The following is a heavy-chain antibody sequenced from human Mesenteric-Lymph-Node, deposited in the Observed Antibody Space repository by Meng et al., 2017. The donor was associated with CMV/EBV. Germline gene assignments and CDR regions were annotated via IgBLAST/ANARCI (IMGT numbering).Heavy chain of an antibody. D-gene: IGHD6-19*01. CDR3: ARRLYYYYGMDV. Sequence: GGSLRLSCAASGFTFSSYNMNWVRQAPGKGLEWVSSISSSSNYIYYADSVKGRFTISRDNAKNSLFLQMNSLRAEDTALYYCARRLYYYYGMDVWGQGTTVTVSS. J-gene: IGHJ6*02. CDR2: ISSSSNYI. CDR1: GFTFSSYN. V-gene: IGHV3-21*04.